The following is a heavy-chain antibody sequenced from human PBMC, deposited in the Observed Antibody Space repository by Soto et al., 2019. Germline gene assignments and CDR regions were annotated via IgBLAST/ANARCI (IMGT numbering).Heavy chain of an antibody. V-gene: IGHV3-21*01. J-gene: IGHJ4*02. D-gene: IGHD3-10*01. CDR1: GFTFSSYS. CDR2: ISSSSSYI. CDR3: ARGVGPSWSYYNSYFDY. Sequence: PGGPLRLSCGASGFTFSSYSMNWVRQAPGKGLEWVSSISSSSSYIYYADSVKGRFTISRDNAKNSLYLQMNSLRAEDTAVYYCARGVGPSWSYYNSYFDYWGQGTLVTVSS.